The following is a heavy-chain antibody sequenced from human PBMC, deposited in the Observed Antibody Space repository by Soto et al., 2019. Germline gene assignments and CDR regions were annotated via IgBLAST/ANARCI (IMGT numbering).Heavy chain of an antibody. CDR1: GFTFSSYA. V-gene: IGHV3-30-3*01. CDR3: ARVPLDY. CDR2: ISYDGSNK. J-gene: IGHJ4*02. Sequence: QVQLVESGGGVVQPGRSLRLSCAASGFTFSSYAMHWVRQAPGKGLEWVAVISYDGSNKYYADSVKGRFTISRDNSKNTLYLQMNSLRAEDTAVYYCARVPLDYWGQGTLVTVSS.